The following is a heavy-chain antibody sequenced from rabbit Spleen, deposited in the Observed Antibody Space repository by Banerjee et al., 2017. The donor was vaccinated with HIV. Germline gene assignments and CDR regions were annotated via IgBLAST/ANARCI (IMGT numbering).Heavy chain of an antibody. CDR2: IDAGSSGFT. CDR1: GVSFSGDSY. D-gene: IGHD8-1*01. J-gene: IGHJ6*01. Sequence: QSLEESGGDLVKPGESLTLTCTASGVSFSGDSYMCWVRQAQGKGLEWVVCIDAGSSGFTYFASWAKGRFTITKTSSTTVTLQMTSLTAADTATYFCARDTGSSFSSYGMDLWGPGTLVTVS. CDR3: ARDTGSSFSSYGMDL. V-gene: IGHV1S40*01.